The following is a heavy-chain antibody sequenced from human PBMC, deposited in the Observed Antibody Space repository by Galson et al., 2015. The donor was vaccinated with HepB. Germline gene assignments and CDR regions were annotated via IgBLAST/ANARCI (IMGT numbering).Heavy chain of an antibody. J-gene: IGHJ6*02. D-gene: IGHD3-3*01. V-gene: IGHV3-23*01. Sequence: SLRLSCAASGFTFSSYAMSWVRQAPGKGLEWVSAISGSGGSTYYADSVKGRFTISRDNSKNTLYLQMNSLRSEDTAVYYCARSPRYRFLEWSDGMDVWGQGTTVTVSS. CDR1: GFTFSSYA. CDR2: ISGSGGST. CDR3: ARSPRYRFLEWSDGMDV.